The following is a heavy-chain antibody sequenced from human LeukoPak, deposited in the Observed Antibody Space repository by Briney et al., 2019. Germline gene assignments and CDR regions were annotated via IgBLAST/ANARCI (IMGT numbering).Heavy chain of an antibody. J-gene: IGHJ4*02. D-gene: IGHD2-8*02. V-gene: IGHV3-7*01. CDR3: ASGWGPMVVSN. CDR2: IKQDESEI. CDR1: RFTFSNYW. Sequence: GGSLRLSCAASRFTFSNYWMSWVRQSPGKGLEWVAKIKQDESEIYYVDSVKGRFTISRDNAKNSLYLQLNSLRAEDTAVYYCASGWGPMVVSNWGQGTLVTVSS.